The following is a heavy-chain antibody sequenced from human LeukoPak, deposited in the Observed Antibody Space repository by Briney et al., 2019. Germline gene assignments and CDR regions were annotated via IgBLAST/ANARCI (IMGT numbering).Heavy chain of an antibody. Sequence: GESLNISCKGSGYSFTSYWIGWVRQVPGKGLEWMGIIYPGDSDTRYSPSFQGQVTISADKSISTAYLQWSSLKASDTAMYYCARQQQLVPGWFDPWGQGTLVTVSS. D-gene: IGHD6-13*01. J-gene: IGHJ5*02. CDR1: GYSFTSYW. V-gene: IGHV5-51*01. CDR2: IYPGDSDT. CDR3: ARQQQLVPGWFDP.